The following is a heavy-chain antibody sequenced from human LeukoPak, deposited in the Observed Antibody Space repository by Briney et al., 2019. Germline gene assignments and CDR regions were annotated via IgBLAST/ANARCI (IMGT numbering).Heavy chain of an antibody. J-gene: IGHJ4*02. CDR3: AKMQGYFDY. CDR1: GLTFSSYG. Sequence: GGSLRLSCEASGLTFSSYGMSWVRQAPGKGLQWVSAITGDGTSTYYADSVKGRFTISRDNSKNMLYLQMSSLRAEDTAVYYCAKMQGYFDYWGQGTLVPVSS. V-gene: IGHV3-23*01. CDR2: ITGDGTST.